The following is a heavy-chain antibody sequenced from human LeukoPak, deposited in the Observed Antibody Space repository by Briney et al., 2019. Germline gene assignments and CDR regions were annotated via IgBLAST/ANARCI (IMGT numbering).Heavy chain of an antibody. CDR1: GFTFSSHW. D-gene: IGHD5-12*01. V-gene: IGHV3-7*01. CDR3: ASKGGYDHH. Sequence: GGSLRLSCVTSGFTFSSHWMFWVRQAPGKGLEWVANVNQDGGAKFYVDSVKGRFTISRDNAKNSLYLQMTSPRVEDTAVYFCASKGGYDHHWGQGTLVTVSS. CDR2: VNQDGGAK. J-gene: IGHJ4*02.